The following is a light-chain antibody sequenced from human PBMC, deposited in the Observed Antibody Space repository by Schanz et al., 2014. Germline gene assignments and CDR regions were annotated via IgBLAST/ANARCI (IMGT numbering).Light chain of an antibody. Sequence: EIVLTQSPGTLSLSPGERATLSCRASQSVSSSYLAWYQQKPGQAPRLLIYGASSRATGIPDRFSGSGSGTEFTLTLSRLEPEDFAVYYCQQYGRSPGTFGQGTKVE. CDR3: QQYGRSPGT. V-gene: IGKV3-20*01. CDR2: GAS. CDR1: QSVSSSY. J-gene: IGKJ1*01.